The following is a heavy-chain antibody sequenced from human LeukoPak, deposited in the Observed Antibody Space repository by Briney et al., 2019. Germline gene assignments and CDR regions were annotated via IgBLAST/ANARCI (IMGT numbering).Heavy chain of an antibody. J-gene: IGHJ4*02. CDR2: IHHSGRS. CDR1: ADSLSSGGHY. V-gene: IGHV4-31*03. CDR3: ARGGNRFGGFYFDY. Sequence: KTSQTLSLTCTVSADSLSSGGHYWAWIRQFPGKGLESIGFIHHSGRSRHNPSLKDRVAISVDTYRKQFALKLSSVTAADTAMYYCARGGNRFGGFYFDYWGQGIQVIVSS. D-gene: IGHD3-10*01.